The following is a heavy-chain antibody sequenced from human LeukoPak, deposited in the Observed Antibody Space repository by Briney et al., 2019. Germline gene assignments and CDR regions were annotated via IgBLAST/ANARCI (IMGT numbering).Heavy chain of an antibody. CDR3: ARGRYSRYYYYYYGMDV. D-gene: IGHD5-12*01. J-gene: IGHJ6*02. CDR1: GGSFSGYY. CDR2: INHSGST. Sequence: PSETLSLTCAVYGGSFSGYYWSWIRQPPGKGLEWIGEINHSGSTNYNPPLKSRVTISVDTSKNQFSLKLSSVTAADTAVYYCARGRYSRYYYYYYGMDVWGQGTTVTVSS. V-gene: IGHV4-34*01.